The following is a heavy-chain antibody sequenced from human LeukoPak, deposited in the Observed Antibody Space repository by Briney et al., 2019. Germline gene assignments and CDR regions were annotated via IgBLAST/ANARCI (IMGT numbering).Heavy chain of an antibody. CDR2: IRYDGSNK. J-gene: IGHJ6*03. CDR1: GFTFSSYS. D-gene: IGHD4-23*01. CDR3: AKDWVVTPRVYYYYYMDV. Sequence: GGSLRLSCAASGFTFSSYSMHWVRQAPGKGLEWVAFIRYDGSNKYYADSVKGRFTISRDNSKNTLYLQMNSLRAEDTAVYYCAKDWVVTPRVYYYYYMDVWGKGTTVTVSS. V-gene: IGHV3-30*02.